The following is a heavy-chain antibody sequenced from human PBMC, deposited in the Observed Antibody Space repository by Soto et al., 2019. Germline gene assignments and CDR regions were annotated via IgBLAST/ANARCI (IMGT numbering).Heavy chain of an antibody. Sequence: QVQLVQSGSESMQPGASVKVSCKGSGYNFNSHSINWLRQAPGQGLEWMGWINPNTGNPTSEQGFTRRFVFSVDTSVSTVYLPIFSLRADVSAVYYCARDRASGSFDYWGQGTLVTVSS. CDR3: ARDRASGSFDY. V-gene: IGHV7-4-1*01. D-gene: IGHD1-26*01. CDR1: GYNFNSHS. CDR2: INPNTGNP. J-gene: IGHJ4*02.